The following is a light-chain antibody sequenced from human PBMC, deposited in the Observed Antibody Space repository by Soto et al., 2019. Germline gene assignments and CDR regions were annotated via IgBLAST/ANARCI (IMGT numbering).Light chain of an antibody. CDR3: QTWGTGIVV. CDR1: SGHSNYA. Sequence: QHVLTQSPSASASLGASVKLTCTLSSGHSNYAIAWHQQQPEKGPRYLMKLNSDGSHSKGDGIPDRFSGSGSGAERYLTISSLQSEDEADYYCQTWGTGIVVFGGGTKLTVL. V-gene: IGLV4-69*01. J-gene: IGLJ2*01. CDR2: LNSDGSH.